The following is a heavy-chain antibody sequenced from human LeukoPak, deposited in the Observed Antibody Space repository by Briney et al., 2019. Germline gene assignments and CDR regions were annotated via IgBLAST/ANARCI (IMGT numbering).Heavy chain of an antibody. CDR2: TYDSAKLYN. CDR1: GVSLSSSITT. CDR3: VRNGATTYYFDY. V-gene: IGHV6-1*01. D-gene: IGHD1-14*01. J-gene: IGHJ4*02. Sequence: SQTLSVTCAISGVSLSSSITTWNWIRHSPSRGLEWLGRTYDSAKLYNDYAVSVKSRITIPAVTSKNQFSLRLNSVAPEDTAVYYCVRNGATTYYFDYWGQGTLVTVSS.